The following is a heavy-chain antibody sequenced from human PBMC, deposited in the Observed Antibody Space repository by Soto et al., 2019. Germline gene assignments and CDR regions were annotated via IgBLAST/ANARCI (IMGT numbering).Heavy chain of an antibody. CDR1: EFTFSSYA. V-gene: IGHV3-23*01. CDR2: ISGSGGST. Sequence: GGSLRLSCEASEFTFSSYAMSWVRQAPGKGLEWVSAISGSGGSTYYADSVKGRFTISRDNSKNTLYLQMNSLRAEDTAVYYCAKALEKFVVVVAPDVWGQGTTVTVSS. J-gene: IGHJ6*02. D-gene: IGHD2-15*01. CDR3: AKALEKFVVVVAPDV.